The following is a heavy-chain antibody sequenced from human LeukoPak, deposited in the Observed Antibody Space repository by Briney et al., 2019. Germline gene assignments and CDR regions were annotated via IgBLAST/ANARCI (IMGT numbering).Heavy chain of an antibody. D-gene: IGHD3-3*01. CDR1: GGSFSGYY. Sequence: SETLSLTCAVYGGSFSGYYWSWIRQPPGKGLEWIGEINHSGSTNYNPSLKSRVTISVDTSKNQFSLKLSSVTAADTAVYYCATLRRGYYDFFYGMDVWGQGTTVTVSS. CDR2: INHSGST. J-gene: IGHJ6*02. CDR3: ATLRRGYYDFFYGMDV. V-gene: IGHV4-34*01.